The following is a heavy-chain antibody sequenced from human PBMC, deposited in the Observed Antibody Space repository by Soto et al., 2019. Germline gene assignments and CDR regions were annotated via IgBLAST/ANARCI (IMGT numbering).Heavy chain of an antibody. D-gene: IGHD6-13*01. CDR3: AKDNSYGLAVADNFDY. Sequence: EVQLVEAGGGLVQPGRSLRLSCAASGFTFDDYAMHWVRQAPGKGLEWVSGISWNSGSIGYADSVKGRLTISRDNAKNSLYLQMNRLRAEDTALYYCAKDNSYGLAVADNFDYCGQGTLVTVCS. CDR2: ISWNSGSI. J-gene: IGHJ4*02. V-gene: IGHV3-9*01. CDR1: GFTFDDYA.